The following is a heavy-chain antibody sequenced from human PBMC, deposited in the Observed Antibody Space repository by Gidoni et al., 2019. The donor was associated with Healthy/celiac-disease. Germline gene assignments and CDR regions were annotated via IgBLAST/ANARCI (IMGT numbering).Heavy chain of an antibody. CDR1: GFPFSSYA. Sequence: VQLVESGGGVVQPGRSLRLSCAASGFPFSSYAMHWVRQAPGKGLEWVAVISYDGSNKYYADSVKGRFTISRDNSKNTLYLQMNSLRAEDTAVYYCARVSIAAAGRSNWFDPWGQGTLVTVSS. J-gene: IGHJ5*02. CDR2: ISYDGSNK. CDR3: ARVSIAAAGRSNWFDP. V-gene: IGHV3-30-3*01. D-gene: IGHD6-13*01.